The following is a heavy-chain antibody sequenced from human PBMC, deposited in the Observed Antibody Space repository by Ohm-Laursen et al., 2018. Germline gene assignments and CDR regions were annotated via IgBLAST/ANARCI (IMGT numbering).Heavy chain of an antibody. CDR1: GYSISSGYY. CDR3: ARELGGNSGYYYYGMDV. V-gene: IGHV4-38-2*02. Sequence: SDTLSLTCAVSGYSISSGYYWGWIRQPPGKGLEWIGSIYHSGSTYYNPSLKSRVTISVDTSKNQFSLKLSSVTAADTAVYYCARELGGNSGYYYYGMDVWGQGTTVTVSS. J-gene: IGHJ6*02. CDR2: IYHSGST. D-gene: IGHD4-23*01.